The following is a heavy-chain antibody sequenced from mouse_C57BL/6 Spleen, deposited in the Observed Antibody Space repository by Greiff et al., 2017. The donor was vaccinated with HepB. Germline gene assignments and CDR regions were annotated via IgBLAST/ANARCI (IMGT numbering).Heavy chain of an antibody. CDR3: ARVRDGYYPDY. J-gene: IGHJ2*01. Sequence: VQLQESGAELARPGASVKLSCKASGYTFTSYGISWVKQRTGQGLEWIGEIYPRSGNTYYNEKFKGKATLTADKSSSTAYMELRSLTSEDSAVYFCARVRDGYYPDYWGQGTTLTVSS. CDR1: GYTFTSYG. V-gene: IGHV1-81*01. D-gene: IGHD2-3*01. CDR2: IYPRSGNT.